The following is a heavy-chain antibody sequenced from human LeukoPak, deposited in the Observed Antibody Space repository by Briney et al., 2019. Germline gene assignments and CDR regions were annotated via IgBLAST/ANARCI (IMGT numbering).Heavy chain of an antibody. J-gene: IGHJ6*02. CDR1: GFTFSGYW. D-gene: IGHD5-12*01. CDR2: IWEGGRET. CDR3: ARGRDIVATAPDYNYGMDV. Sequence: GGSLRLSCTASGFTFSGYWMNWVRQARGKGLEGVANIWEGGRETHYVDSVKGRFTISGDSAKTSLDLQMNSLRAEDAAVYYCARGRDIVATAPDYNYGMDVWGQGTTVTVSS. V-gene: IGHV3-7*01.